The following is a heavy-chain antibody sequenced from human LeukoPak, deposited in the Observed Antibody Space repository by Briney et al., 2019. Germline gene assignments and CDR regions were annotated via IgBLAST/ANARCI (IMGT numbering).Heavy chain of an antibody. J-gene: IGHJ4*02. CDR2: ISYDGSNK. D-gene: IGHD5-24*01. CDR3: ARDWDGYNYYFDY. Sequence: GRSLRLSCAASGFTFSSYGMHWVRQAPGKGLEWVAVISYDGSNKYYADSVKGRFTISRGNSKNTLYLQMNSLRAEDTAVYYCARDWDGYNYYFDYWGQGTLFTVSS. V-gene: IGHV3-30*03. CDR1: GFTFSSYG.